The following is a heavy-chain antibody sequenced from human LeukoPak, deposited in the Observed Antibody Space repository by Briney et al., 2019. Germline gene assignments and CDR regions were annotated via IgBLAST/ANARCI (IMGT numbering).Heavy chain of an antibody. Sequence: GSLKLSCAASGFTSSSYALNWVRQAPGKGLEWVATVSGSGDRMYHADSVKGRFTISRDNSKNTIYLQMNSLRAEDTALYYCAKAAAAPGFDFWGHGTLVTVSS. J-gene: IGHJ4*01. V-gene: IGHV3-23*01. D-gene: IGHD6-13*01. CDR3: AKAAAAPGFDF. CDR2: VSGSGDRM. CDR1: GFTSSSYA.